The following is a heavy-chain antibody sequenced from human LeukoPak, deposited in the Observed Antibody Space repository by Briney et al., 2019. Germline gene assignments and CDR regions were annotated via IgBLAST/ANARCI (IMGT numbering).Heavy chain of an antibody. J-gene: IGHJ4*02. CDR1: GGSISSYY. V-gene: IGHV4-59*01. CDR2: IYYSGST. CDR3: ARAGEVATIEFYFDY. D-gene: IGHD5-12*01. Sequence: SETLSLTCTVSGGSISSYYWSWIRQPPGKGLEWIGYIYYSGSTNYNPSLKSRVTISVDTSKNQFSLKLSSVTAADTAVYYCARAGEVATIEFYFDYWGQGTQVTVSS.